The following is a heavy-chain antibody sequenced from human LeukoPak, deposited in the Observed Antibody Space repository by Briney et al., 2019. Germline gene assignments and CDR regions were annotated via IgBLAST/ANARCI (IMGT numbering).Heavy chain of an antibody. J-gene: IGHJ4*02. Sequence: GGSLRLSCEDSGFTFSSYWMHWVRQAPGKGLVWVSRINPDGRTITYADSVKGRFTISRDDAKNTLYLQMNSLRVEDTAVYYCAREYSGYGDYWGQGTLVTVSS. CDR1: GFTFSSYW. CDR2: INPDGRTI. CDR3: AREYSGYGDY. D-gene: IGHD5-12*01. V-gene: IGHV3-74*03.